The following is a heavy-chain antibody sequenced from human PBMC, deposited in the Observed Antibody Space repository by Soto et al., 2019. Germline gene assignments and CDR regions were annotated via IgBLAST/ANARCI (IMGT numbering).Heavy chain of an antibody. Sequence: GESLKISFKGSGYNFTTFWIGWVRQMPGKGLEWMGIIYPGDSETKYSPDFEGQVTISADRSTNTAYLQWRSLRASDTAMYYCARLGFPGAIYFDSWGLGTLVTVSS. CDR1: GYNFTTFW. CDR2: IYPGDSET. V-gene: IGHV5-51*01. CDR3: ARLGFPGAIYFDS. J-gene: IGHJ4*02.